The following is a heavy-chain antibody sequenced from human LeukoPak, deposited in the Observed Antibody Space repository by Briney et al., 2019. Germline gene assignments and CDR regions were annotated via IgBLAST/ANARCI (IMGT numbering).Heavy chain of an antibody. CDR3: ARDFSYGSGSYYKYSGY. CDR2: INPSGGST. V-gene: IGHV1-46*01. Sequence: ASVKVSCKASGYTFTSYYMHWVRQAPGQGLEWMGIINPSGGSTSYAQKFQGRVTMTRDTSISTAYMELSRLRSDDTAVYYCARDFSYGSGSYYKYSGYWGQGTLVTVSS. CDR1: GYTFTSYY. D-gene: IGHD3-10*01. J-gene: IGHJ4*02.